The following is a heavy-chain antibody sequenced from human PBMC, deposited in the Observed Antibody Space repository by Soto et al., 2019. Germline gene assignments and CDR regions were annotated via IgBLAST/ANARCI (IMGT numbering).Heavy chain of an antibody. D-gene: IGHD3-3*01. CDR3: ARGKKRPTTYYFFWSGYYKDGLRYYYYMDV. J-gene: IGHJ6*03. CDR1: GGSFSGYY. V-gene: IGHV4-34*01. Sequence: SETLSLTCAVYGGSFSGYYWSWIRQPPGKGLEWIGEINHSGSTNYNPSLKSRVTISVDTSKNQFSLKLSSVTAADTAVYYCARGKKRPTTYYFFWSGYYKDGLRYYYYMDVGGKGTTVTVSS. CDR2: INHSGST.